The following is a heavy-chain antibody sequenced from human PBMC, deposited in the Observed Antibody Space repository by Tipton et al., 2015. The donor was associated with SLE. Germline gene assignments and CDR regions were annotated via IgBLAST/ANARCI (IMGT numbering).Heavy chain of an antibody. CDR1: GGSFSGYY. D-gene: IGHD6-6*01. CDR3: ARARETFEYSSSSGFDY. V-gene: IGHV4-34*01. J-gene: IGHJ4*02. Sequence: TLSPTCAVYGGSFSGYYWSWIRQPPGKGLEWIGEINHSGSTNYNPSLKSRVTISVDTSKNQFSLKLSSVTAADTAVYYCARARETFEYSSSSGFDYWGQGTLVTVSS. CDR2: INHSGST.